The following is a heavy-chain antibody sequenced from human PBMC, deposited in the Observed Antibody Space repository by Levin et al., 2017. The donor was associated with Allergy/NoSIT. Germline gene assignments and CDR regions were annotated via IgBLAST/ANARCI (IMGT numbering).Heavy chain of an antibody. V-gene: IGHV4-39*01. Sequence: SETLSLTCTVSGGSISSSSYYWGWIRQPPGKGLEWIGSIYYSGSTYYNPSLKSRVTISVDTSKNQFSLKLSSVTAADTAVYYCARLLYSGYDHYFDYWGQGTLVTVSS. CDR1: GGSISSSSYY. CDR2: IYYSGST. D-gene: IGHD5-12*01. J-gene: IGHJ4*02. CDR3: ARLLYSGYDHYFDY.